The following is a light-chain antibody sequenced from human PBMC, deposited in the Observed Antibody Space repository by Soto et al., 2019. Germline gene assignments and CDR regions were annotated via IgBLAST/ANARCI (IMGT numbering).Light chain of an antibody. CDR3: QQRSNWPYT. CDR2: DAS. CDR1: QSVSSY. Sequence: EIVLTQSPATLSLSPGERATLSCRASQSVSSYLAWFQQKPGQPPRLLIYDASNRATGIPARLSGSGSGTDFTLTISSLEPEDFAVYYCQQRSNWPYTFGQGTKREI. V-gene: IGKV3-11*01. J-gene: IGKJ2*01.